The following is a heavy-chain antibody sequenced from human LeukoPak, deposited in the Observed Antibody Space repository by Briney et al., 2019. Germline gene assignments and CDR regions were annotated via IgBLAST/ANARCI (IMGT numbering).Heavy chain of an antibody. CDR3: ARDQDYDSSGYPYFDY. D-gene: IGHD3-22*01. CDR2: IYYSGST. CDR1: GGSISCGEYY. V-gene: IGHV4-30-4*01. J-gene: IGHJ4*02. Sequence: KPSQTLSLTCTVSGGSISCGEYYRSWIRQPPGKGLEWIGYIYYSGSTYYNPSLKSRVTISVDTSKSQFSLKLSSVTAADTAVYYCARDQDYDSSGYPYFDYWGQGTLVTVSS.